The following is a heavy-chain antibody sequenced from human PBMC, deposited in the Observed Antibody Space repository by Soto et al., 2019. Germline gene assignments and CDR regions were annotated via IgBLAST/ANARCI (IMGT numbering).Heavy chain of an antibody. CDR3: AGIPHYYDSSGYYSGGYFDY. CDR1: GGSISSYY. J-gene: IGHJ4*02. D-gene: IGHD3-22*01. V-gene: IGHV4-59*01. CDR2: IYYSGST. Sequence: SETLSLTCTVSGGSISSYYWSWIRQPPGKGLEWIGYIYYSGSTNYNPSLKSRVTISVDTSKNQFSLKLSSVTAADTAVYYCAGIPHYYDSSGYYSGGYFDYWGQGTLVTVSS.